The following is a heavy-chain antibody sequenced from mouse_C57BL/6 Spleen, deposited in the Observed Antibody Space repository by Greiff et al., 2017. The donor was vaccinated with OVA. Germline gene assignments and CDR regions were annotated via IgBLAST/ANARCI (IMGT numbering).Heavy chain of an antibody. CDR3: ARDYYGSSPWFAD. J-gene: IGHJ3*01. D-gene: IGHD1-1*01. CDR2: ISYDGSN. CDR1: GYSITSGYY. Sequence: EVKLVESGPGLVKPSQSLSLTCSVTGYSITSGYYWNWIRQFPGNKLEWMGYISYDGSNNYNPSLKNRISITRDTSKNQCFLKLNSVTTEDTATYYCARDYYGSSPWFADWGQGTLVTVSA. V-gene: IGHV3-6*01.